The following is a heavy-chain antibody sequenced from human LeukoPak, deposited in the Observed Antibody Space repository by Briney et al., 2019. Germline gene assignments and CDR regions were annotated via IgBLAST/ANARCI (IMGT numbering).Heavy chain of an antibody. Sequence: SETLSLTCTVSGGFISSYYWSWIRQPPGKRLEWIGHIYYSGSTNYNPSLKSRVTISVDTSKNQFSLKLSSVTAADTAVYYCASRSSIWSGYQDTLYYFDSWGQGTLVTVSS. CDR1: GGFISSYY. D-gene: IGHD3-3*01. V-gene: IGHV4-59*01. CDR3: ASRSSIWSGYQDTLYYFDS. CDR2: IYYSGST. J-gene: IGHJ4*02.